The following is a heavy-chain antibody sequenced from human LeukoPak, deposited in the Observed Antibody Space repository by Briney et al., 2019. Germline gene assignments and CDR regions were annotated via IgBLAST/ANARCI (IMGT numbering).Heavy chain of an antibody. D-gene: IGHD4-17*01. Sequence: PSETLSLTCTVSGGTINSHYWSWIRQPPGEGLEWIAYTHTNGRTKYNPSPKSRVTISLDTTKNQVSLKLYSVTAADTAVYFCARHYLYGDSSWDSWGPGNLVIVSS. J-gene: IGHJ4*02. CDR1: GGTINSHY. V-gene: IGHV4-4*09. CDR3: ARHYLYGDSSWDS. CDR2: THTNGRT.